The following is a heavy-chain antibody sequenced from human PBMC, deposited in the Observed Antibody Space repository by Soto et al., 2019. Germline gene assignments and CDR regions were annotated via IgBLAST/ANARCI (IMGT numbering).Heavy chain of an antibody. J-gene: IGHJ3*01. Sequence: SGPTLANPTQTLTLTCSFSGFSLTTSGVSVGWIRQPPGKALEWLAHIYWSGDEHYRPSLKSRLSITKDASKNQVVLTMTNMDPVDTATYYCARGIATRPVFAFDVWGQGTMVTVSS. CDR3: ARGIATRPVFAFDV. CDR2: IYWSGDE. CDR1: GFSLTTSGVS. V-gene: IGHV2-5*01. D-gene: IGHD6-6*01.